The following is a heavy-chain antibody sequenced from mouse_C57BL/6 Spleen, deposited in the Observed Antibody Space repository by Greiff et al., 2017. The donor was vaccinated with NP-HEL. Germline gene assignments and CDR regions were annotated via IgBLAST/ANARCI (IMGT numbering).Heavy chain of an antibody. CDR1: GFTFSDYG. D-gene: IGHD2-3*01. CDR2: ISSGSSTI. CDR3: ARGGYSPWFAY. V-gene: IGHV5-17*01. J-gene: IGHJ3*01. Sequence: EVMLVESGGGLVKPGGSLKLSCAASGFTFSDYGMHWVRQAPEKGLEWVAYISSGSSTIYYADTVKGRFTISRDNAKNTLFLQMTSLRSEDTAMYYCARGGYSPWFAYWGQGTLVTVSA.